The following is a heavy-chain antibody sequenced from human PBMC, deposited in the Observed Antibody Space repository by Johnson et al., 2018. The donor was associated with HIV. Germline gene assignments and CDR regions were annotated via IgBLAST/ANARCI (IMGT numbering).Heavy chain of an antibody. D-gene: IGHD6-6*01. Sequence: QMLLVESGGGLVKPGGSLRLSCAASGFTFSDYYMSWIRQAPGKGLEWVSYISSSGSTTYADSVKGRFTISRDNAKNSLYLQMNSLRAEDTALYYCANGGIAARPGAFDIWGQGTMVTVSS. V-gene: IGHV3-11*05. J-gene: IGHJ3*02. CDR1: GFTFSDYY. CDR2: ISSSGST. CDR3: ANGGIAARPGAFDI.